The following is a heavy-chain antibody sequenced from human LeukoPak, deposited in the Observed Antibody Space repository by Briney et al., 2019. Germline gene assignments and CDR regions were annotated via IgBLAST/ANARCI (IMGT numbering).Heavy chain of an antibody. CDR2: INSSSSYT. D-gene: IGHD3-10*01. V-gene: IGHV3-11*06. CDR3: ARDRVRGVITTSSVPFDY. CDR1: GFTFSDYY. Sequence: GGSLRLSCAASGFTFSDYYMSWIRQAPGKGLEWVSYINSSSSYTNYADSVKGRFTISRDNAKNSLYLQMNSLRAEDTAVYYCARDRVRGVITTSSVPFDYWGQGTLVTVSS. J-gene: IGHJ4*02.